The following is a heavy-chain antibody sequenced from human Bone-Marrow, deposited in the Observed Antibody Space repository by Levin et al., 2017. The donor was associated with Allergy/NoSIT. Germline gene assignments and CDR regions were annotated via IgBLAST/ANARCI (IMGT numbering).Heavy chain of an antibody. CDR1: GFPFSSYG. V-gene: IGHV3-33*01. D-gene: IGHD3-10*01. Sequence: GGSLRLSCAASGFPFSSYGMHWVRQGPGKGLEWVASIWYDGSNKYYADSVKGRFTISRDNSKNTVYLEMNGLRADDTATYHCARDSSGSYFWFWGQGTLVTVSS. CDR2: IWYDGSNK. CDR3: ARDSSGSYFWF. J-gene: IGHJ4*02.